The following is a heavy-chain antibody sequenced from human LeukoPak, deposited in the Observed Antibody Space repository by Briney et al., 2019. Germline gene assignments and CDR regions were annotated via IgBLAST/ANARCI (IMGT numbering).Heavy chain of an antibody. V-gene: IGHV3-53*01. J-gene: IGHJ4*02. CDR3: ARGGRSPSGTYHYYFDY. CDR2: VFSGGTT. D-gene: IGHD1-26*01. CDR1: AFTVSSNY. Sequence: GGSLRLSCAASAFTVSSNYMSWVRQAPGKGLEWVSVVFSGGTTYYADSVKGRFTISRDNSKNTLYLQMNSLRAEDTAVYYCARGGRSPSGTYHYYFDYWGQGTLVTVSS.